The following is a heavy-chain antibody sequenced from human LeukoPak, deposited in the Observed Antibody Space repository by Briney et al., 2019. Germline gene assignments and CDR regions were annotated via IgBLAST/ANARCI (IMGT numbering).Heavy chain of an antibody. CDR1: GFTFADHA. J-gene: IGHJ4*02. D-gene: IGHD1-1*01. Sequence: GTSLRLSCVASGFTFADHAMHWVRRAPGQGLEWVTGINWDNDGIVYAASVRGRFTVSRDNAKNTLYLQMNRLRPEGTAFYYCARDDYNTLGYNFHYWGQGTLVTVSS. CDR2: INWDNDGI. CDR3: ARDDYNTLGYNFHY. V-gene: IGHV3-9*01.